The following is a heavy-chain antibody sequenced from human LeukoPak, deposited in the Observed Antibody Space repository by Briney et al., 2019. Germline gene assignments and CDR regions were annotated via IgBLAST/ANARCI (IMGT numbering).Heavy chain of an antibody. CDR1: GFTFSSYV. Sequence: PGGSLRLSRAASGFTFSSYVMHWVRQAPGKGLEWAAVIWYDGSNKYYADSVKGRFTISRDNSKNTLYLQMNSLRAEDTAVYYCARDPGVTGYYYGMDVWGQGTTVTVSS. J-gene: IGHJ6*02. D-gene: IGHD2-21*02. CDR2: IWYDGSNK. CDR3: ARDPGVTGYYYGMDV. V-gene: IGHV3-33*01.